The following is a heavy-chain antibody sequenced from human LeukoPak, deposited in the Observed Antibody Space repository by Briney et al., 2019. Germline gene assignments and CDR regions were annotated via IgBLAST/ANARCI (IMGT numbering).Heavy chain of an antibody. CDR1: IYIFTSYD. D-gene: IGHD5-18*01. V-gene: IGHV1-8*01. CDR2: MNPNSGNT. CDR3: ARGVDTAIPSDY. Sequence: ASVKVSCKASIYIFTSYDINWVRQATGQGLEWMGWMNPNSGNTGYAQKFQGRVTMTRSTSISTAYMELSSLRSEDTAVYYCARGVDTAIPSDYWGQGTLVTVSS. J-gene: IGHJ4*02.